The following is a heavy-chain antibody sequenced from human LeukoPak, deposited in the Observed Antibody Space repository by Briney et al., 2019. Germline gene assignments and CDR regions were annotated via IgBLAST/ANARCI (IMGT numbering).Heavy chain of an antibody. Sequence: LPGGSLRLSCATSGFSFDDYAMHWVRQVPGKGLEWVSLISGGGENTFYADSVKGRFTVSRDNTKNSLYLQMNSLRTEDTALYYCAKGAIVAVTAFWHWGQGTLVTVSS. D-gene: IGHD2-21*02. CDR2: ISGGGENT. CDR1: GFSFDDYA. J-gene: IGHJ1*01. CDR3: AKGAIVAVTAFWH. V-gene: IGHV3-43*02.